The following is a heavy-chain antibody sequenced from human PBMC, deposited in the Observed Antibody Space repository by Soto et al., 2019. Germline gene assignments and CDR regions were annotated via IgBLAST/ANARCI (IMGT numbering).Heavy chain of an antibody. CDR3: AKLGSSSWSPHYYFDY. D-gene: IGHD2-2*01. V-gene: IGHV3-23*01. J-gene: IGHJ4*02. CDR2: ITDSGDDT. CDR1: GFTFNNYA. Sequence: EVQLLESGGGLVQPGGSLRLSCAASGFTFNNYAMGWVRQAPGKGLEWVSAITDSGDDTYYIDSVKGRFTISRDNSKSTLYLQMNSPRAEDTAIYYCAKLGSSSWSPHYYFDYCGQGTLVTVSS.